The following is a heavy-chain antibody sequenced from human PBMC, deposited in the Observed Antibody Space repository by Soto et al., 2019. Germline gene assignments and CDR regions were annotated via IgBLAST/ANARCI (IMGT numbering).Heavy chain of an antibody. Sequence: QVQLQESGPGLVKPSETLSLTCSVSGVSTSNHYWTWIRKPPGLGPEWMGCSYYKGTTNYNDSFNSRVTISVDTSKQQLSLKLSSVTTADTAVYYCARGGGSPYHDHEFDYWGQGILVTVSS. CDR2: SYYKGTT. CDR1: GVSTSNHY. D-gene: IGHD2-2*01. CDR3: ARGGGSPYHDHEFDY. V-gene: IGHV4-59*11. J-gene: IGHJ4*02.